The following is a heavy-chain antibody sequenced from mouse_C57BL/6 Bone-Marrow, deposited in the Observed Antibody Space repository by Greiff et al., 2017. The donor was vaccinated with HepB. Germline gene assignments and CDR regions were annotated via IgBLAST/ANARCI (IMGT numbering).Heavy chain of an antibody. Sequence: VKLVESGAELARPGASVKLSCKASGYTFTSYGISWVKQRTGQGLEWIGEIYPRSGNTYYNEKFKGKATLTADKSSSTAYMELRSLTSEDSAVYFCARRRGLYYYGLDYWGQGTSVTVSS. J-gene: IGHJ4*01. D-gene: IGHD1-1*02. CDR3: ARRRGLYYYGLDY. CDR1: GYTFTSYG. V-gene: IGHV1-81*01. CDR2: IYPRSGNT.